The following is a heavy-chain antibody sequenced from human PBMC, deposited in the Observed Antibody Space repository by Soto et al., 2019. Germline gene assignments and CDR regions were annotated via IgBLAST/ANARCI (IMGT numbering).Heavy chain of an antibody. V-gene: IGHV1-18*01. CDR2: ISAYNGNT. J-gene: IGHJ5*02. CDR1: GYTFTSYG. Sequence: ASVKVSCKASGYTFTSYGISWVRQAPGQGLEWMGWISAYNGNTNYAQKLQGRVTMTTDTSTSTAYMELRSLRSDDTAVYYCARDKILTGYLNWFDPWGQGTLVTVSS. CDR3: ARDKILTGYLNWFDP. D-gene: IGHD3-9*01.